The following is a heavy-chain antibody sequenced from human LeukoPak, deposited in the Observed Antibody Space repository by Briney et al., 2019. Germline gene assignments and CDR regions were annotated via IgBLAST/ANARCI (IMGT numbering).Heavy chain of an antibody. CDR3: AKTGQFDY. D-gene: IGHD7-27*01. CDR1: GFTFSSYA. V-gene: IGHV3-23*01. CDR2: ITGSGGNT. Sequence: SGGSLRLSCVASGFTFSSYAMIWVRQAPGKGLEWVSTITGSGGNTFYADPVKGRFAVSRDNSKNTLYLQMNSLRAEDTAVYYCAKTGQFDYWGQGTLVTVSS. J-gene: IGHJ4*02.